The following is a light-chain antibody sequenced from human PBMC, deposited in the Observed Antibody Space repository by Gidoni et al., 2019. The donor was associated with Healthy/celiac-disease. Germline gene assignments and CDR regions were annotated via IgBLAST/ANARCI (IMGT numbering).Light chain of an antibody. CDR1: QSVSSSY. J-gene: IGKJ1*01. Sequence: EIVLTQSPGTLSLSPGERATLSCRASQSVSSSYLAWYQQKPGQAPRLLIYGASSRATGIPDRFSGSGSGTDFTLTISRLEPEDFAVYYCQQYGSSSGFXQXTKVEIK. V-gene: IGKV3-20*01. CDR2: GAS. CDR3: QQYGSSSG.